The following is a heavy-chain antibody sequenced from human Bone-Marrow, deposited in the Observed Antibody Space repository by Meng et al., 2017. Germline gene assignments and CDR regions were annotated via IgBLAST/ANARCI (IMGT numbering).Heavy chain of an antibody. CDR3: ARPGRWELLDLYYFDY. CDR2: ISSSSSYI. CDR1: GFTFSSYS. J-gene: IGHJ4*02. D-gene: IGHD1-26*01. V-gene: IGHV3-21*01. Sequence: GESLKISCAASGFTFSSYSMNWVRQALGKGLEWVSSISSSSSYIYYADSVKGRFTISRDNAKNSLYLQMNSLRAEDTAVYYCARPGRWELLDLYYFDYWGQGTLVTVSS.